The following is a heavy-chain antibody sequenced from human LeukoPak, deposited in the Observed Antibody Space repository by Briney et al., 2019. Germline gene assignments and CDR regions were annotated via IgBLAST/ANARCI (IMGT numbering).Heavy chain of an antibody. V-gene: IGHV3-48*04. CDR3: ARGGGKFFNY. CDR2: ISSSSSTI. CDR1: GFTFSSYS. J-gene: IGHJ4*02. Sequence: GGSLRLSCAASGFTFSSYSMNWVRQAPGKGQEWVSYISSSSSTIYYADSVKGRFTISRDNAKNSLYLQMNSLRAEDTAVYYCARGGGKFFNYWGQGTLVTVSS. D-gene: IGHD3-10*01.